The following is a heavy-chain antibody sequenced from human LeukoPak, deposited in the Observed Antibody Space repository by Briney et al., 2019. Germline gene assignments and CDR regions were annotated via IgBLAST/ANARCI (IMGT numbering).Heavy chain of an antibody. D-gene: IGHD3-10*01. CDR1: GYTFTGYY. J-gene: IGHJ4*02. V-gene: IGHV1-2*06. CDR2: INPNSGGT. CDR3: ATVGYDNYGSMRLDY. Sequence: ASVKVSCKASGYTFTGYYMHWVRQAPGQGLEWMGRINPNSGGTNYAQKFQGRVTMTRDTSISTAYMELSSLRSEDTAVYYCATVGYDNYGSMRLDYWGQGTLVTVSS.